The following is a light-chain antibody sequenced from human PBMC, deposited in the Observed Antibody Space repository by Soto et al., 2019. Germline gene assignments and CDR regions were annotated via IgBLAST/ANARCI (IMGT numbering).Light chain of an antibody. V-gene: IGLV2-8*01. J-gene: IGLJ1*01. Sequence: QSALTQPPSASGSPGQSVTISCTGTSNDVGDYDYVSWYQQHPGKAPRLIIYAVDKRPSGVPDRFSGSKSGNTASLTVSGLQADDEADYYCSSYGGSNTKGFGSGTKVTVL. CDR1: SNDVGDYDY. CDR2: AVD. CDR3: SSYGGSNTKG.